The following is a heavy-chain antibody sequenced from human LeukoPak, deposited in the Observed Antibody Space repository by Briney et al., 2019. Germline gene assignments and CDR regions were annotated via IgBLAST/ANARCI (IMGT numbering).Heavy chain of an antibody. CDR3: ASQPGDIVVVVAATPDNWFDP. CDR2: IYYSGST. J-gene: IGHJ5*02. Sequence: SETLSLTCTVSGGSISSSSYYWGWIRQPPGKGLEWIGSIYYSGSTYYNPSLKSRVTISVDTSKNQFSLKLSSVTAADTAVYYCASQPGDIVVVVAATPDNWFDPWGQGTLVTVSS. CDR1: GGSISSSSYY. V-gene: IGHV4-39*07. D-gene: IGHD2-15*01.